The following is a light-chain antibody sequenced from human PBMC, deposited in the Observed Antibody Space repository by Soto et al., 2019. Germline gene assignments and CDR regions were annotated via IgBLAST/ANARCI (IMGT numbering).Light chain of an antibody. Sequence: HSALAQPASVSGSPGQSITISCTGTSSDVGSYNSVSWYQQYPGKAPTLMIHDVSNRPSGVSNRFSGSKSGNTASLTISGLQAEDEADYYCSSFTSSSSYVFGSGTKLTVL. CDR2: DVS. J-gene: IGLJ1*01. CDR3: SSFTSSSSYV. V-gene: IGLV2-14*03. CDR1: SSDVGSYNS.